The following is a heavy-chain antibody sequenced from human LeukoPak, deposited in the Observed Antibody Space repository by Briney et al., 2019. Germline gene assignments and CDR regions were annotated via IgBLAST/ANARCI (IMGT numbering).Heavy chain of an antibody. Sequence: GASVKVSCKASGYTFSDYYMHWVRQAPGQGLEWMGWMNPNSGGTNFAQKFHGRVTMTRDTSISTAYMEVSGLRSDDTAVYYCARCVDATSFHFDYWGQGALVTVSS. J-gene: IGHJ4*02. CDR3: ARCVDATSFHFDY. D-gene: IGHD5-12*01. CDR2: MNPNSGGT. V-gene: IGHV1-2*02. CDR1: GYTFSDYY.